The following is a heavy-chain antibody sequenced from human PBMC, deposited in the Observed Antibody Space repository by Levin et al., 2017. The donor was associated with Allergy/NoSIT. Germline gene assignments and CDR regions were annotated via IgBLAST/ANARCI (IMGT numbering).Heavy chain of an antibody. CDR2: MNPNSGNT. CDR3: ARGNPRITIFGVVRGYYDGMDV. J-gene: IGHJ6*02. CDR1: GYTFTSYD. Sequence: EASVKVSCKASGYTFTSYDINWVRQATGQGLEWMGWMNPNSGNTGYAQKFQGRVTMTRNTSISTAYMELSSLRSEDTAVYYCARGNPRITIFGVVRGYYDGMDVWGQGTTVTVSS. V-gene: IGHV1-8*01. D-gene: IGHD3-3*01.